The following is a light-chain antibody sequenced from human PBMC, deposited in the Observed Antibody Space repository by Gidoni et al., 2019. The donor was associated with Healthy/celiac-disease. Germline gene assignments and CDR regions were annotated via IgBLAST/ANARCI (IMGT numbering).Light chain of an antibody. J-gene: IGLJ3*02. V-gene: IGLV1-44*01. CDR3: AAWDDSLNGWV. Sequence: QSVLTQPPSASGTPGQRVTIACSGSSSNIGSNTVNWDQQPPGTAPKPRIHSNNQRPSGVPDRFSGSKSGTSASLAISGLQSEDEADYYCAAWDDSLNGWVFGGGTKLTVL. CDR1: SSNIGSNT. CDR2: SNN.